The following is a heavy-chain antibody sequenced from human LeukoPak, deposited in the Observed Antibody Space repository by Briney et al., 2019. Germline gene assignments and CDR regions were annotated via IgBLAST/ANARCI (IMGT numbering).Heavy chain of an antibody. CDR3: ASGGIYYGAAFDF. V-gene: IGHV3-20*04. J-gene: IGHJ4*02. CDR2: INWNGGST. CDR1: GFTFSSYS. D-gene: IGHD1-26*01. Sequence: GGSLRLSCAASGFTFSSYSMNWVRQAPGKGLEWVSGINWNGGSTGYADSVKGRFTISRDNAKNSLYLQMNSLRAEDTALYYCASGGIYYGAAFDFWGQGSLVTVS.